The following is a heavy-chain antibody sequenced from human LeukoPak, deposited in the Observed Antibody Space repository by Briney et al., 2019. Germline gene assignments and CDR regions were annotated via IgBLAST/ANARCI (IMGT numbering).Heavy chain of an antibody. CDR1: GFTFSSYW. CDR2: INRDGSST. V-gene: IGHV3-74*01. J-gene: IGHJ4*01. D-gene: IGHD3-3*01. CDR3: ARDPRYSRSGYFDS. Sequence: GGSLRLSCAASGFTFSSYWMHWVRQAPGKGLVWVSRINRDGSSTSYGDSVKGRFTISRDNAKNTLYLQMNSLRAEDTAVYYCARDPRYSRSGYFDSWGHGTLVTVSS.